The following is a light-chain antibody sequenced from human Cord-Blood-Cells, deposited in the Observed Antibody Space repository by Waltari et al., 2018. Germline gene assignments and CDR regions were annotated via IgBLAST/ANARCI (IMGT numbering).Light chain of an antibody. Sequence: SYELTQPPSVSVSLGQMARITCSGEALPKKYAYWYQQKPGQFPVLVIDKDSERPSGIPERFSGSSSGTMVTLTISGVQAEDEADYYCLSADSSGTWVFGGGTKLTVL. CDR1: ALPKKY. CDR2: KDS. CDR3: LSADSSGTWV. J-gene: IGLJ3*02. V-gene: IGLV3-16*01.